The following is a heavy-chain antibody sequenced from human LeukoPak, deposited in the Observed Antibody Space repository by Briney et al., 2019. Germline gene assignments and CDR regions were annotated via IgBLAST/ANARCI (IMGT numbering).Heavy chain of an antibody. J-gene: IGHJ4*02. V-gene: IGHV3-23*01. D-gene: IGHD3-16*01. CDR2: ISGSGEKE. Sequence: GGSLRLSCAASGFTFSSYAMTWVLQAPGKGLEWVAGISGSGEKEKYADSVKGRSTSSRDNSMYTLYLQMNSLRAEDTAVYYWAKDLGGARFSYWGQGTLVTLSA. CDR3: AKDLGGARFSY. CDR1: GFTFSSYA.